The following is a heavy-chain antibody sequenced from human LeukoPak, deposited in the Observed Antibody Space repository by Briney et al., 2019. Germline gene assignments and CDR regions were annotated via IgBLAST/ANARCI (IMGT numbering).Heavy chain of an antibody. CDR2: ISPGTI. J-gene: IGHJ6*02. CDR1: GFTFSRHP. CDR3: TRDGRVAYEMDV. D-gene: IGHD2-15*01. V-gene: IGHV3-48*01. Sequence: GGSLRLSCAASGFTFSRHPMNWVRQAPGKGLEWVSYISPGTIYYADSVKGRFTISRDNAKNSLYLQMNCLRAEDTAVYYCTRDGRVAYEMDVWGQGTTVTVSS.